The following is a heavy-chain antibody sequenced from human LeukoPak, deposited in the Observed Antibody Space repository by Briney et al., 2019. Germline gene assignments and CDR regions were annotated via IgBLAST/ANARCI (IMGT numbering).Heavy chain of an antibody. J-gene: IGHJ3*02. Sequence: GGSLRLSCAASGFTFSTYSMNWVRQAPGKGLEWVSSISSSSSYIYYADSVKGRFTISRDNAKNSLYLQMNSLRAEDMALYYCAKDIRDRYSIGWSKRMGAFDIWGQGTMVTVSS. V-gene: IGHV3-21*04. CDR1: GFTFSTYS. CDR2: ISSSSSYI. D-gene: IGHD6-19*01. CDR3: AKDIRDRYSIGWSKRMGAFDI.